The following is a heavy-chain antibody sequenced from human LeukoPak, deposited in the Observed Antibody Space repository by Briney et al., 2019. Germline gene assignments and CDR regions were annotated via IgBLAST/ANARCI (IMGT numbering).Heavy chain of an antibody. Sequence: SETLSLTCTVSGVSISSYYWSWIRQPPGKGLEWIGYIYYSGSTNYNPSLKSRVTMSLDASKNQFSLELNSVTPADTAVYYCASGGNYWPQWWFDPWGRGTLVSVSS. V-gene: IGHV4-59*01. CDR1: GVSISSYY. J-gene: IGHJ5*02. CDR2: IYYSGST. D-gene: IGHD1-26*01. CDR3: ASGGNYWPQWWFDP.